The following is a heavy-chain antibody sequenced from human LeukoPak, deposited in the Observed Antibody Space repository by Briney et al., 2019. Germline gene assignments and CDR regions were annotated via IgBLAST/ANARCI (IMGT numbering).Heavy chain of an antibody. J-gene: IGHJ4*02. Sequence: SETLSFTCAVSGGSISSGGYSWSWIRQPPGKGLEWIGYIYHSGSTYYNPSLKSRVTISVDRSKNQFSLKLSSVTAADTAVYYCARVFCGGNSAYFDYWGQGTLVTVSS. D-gene: IGHD4-23*01. CDR3: ARVFCGGNSAYFDY. CDR1: GGSISSGGYS. CDR2: IYHSGST. V-gene: IGHV4-30-2*01.